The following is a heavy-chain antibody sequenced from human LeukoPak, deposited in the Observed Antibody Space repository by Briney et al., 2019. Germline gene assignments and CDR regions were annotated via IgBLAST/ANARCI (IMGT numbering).Heavy chain of an antibody. CDR1: GFTFTSSA. CDR3: AAGGSSSWYLMEH. D-gene: IGHD6-13*01. J-gene: IGHJ1*01. Sequence: GTAVNLSCKASGFTFTSSAVQWVRQARGQRLEWIGWIVVGSGNTNYAQKFQERVTITRDMSTSTAYMELSSLRSEDTAVYYCAAGGSSSWYLMEHWGQGT. CDR2: IVVGSGNT. V-gene: IGHV1-58*01.